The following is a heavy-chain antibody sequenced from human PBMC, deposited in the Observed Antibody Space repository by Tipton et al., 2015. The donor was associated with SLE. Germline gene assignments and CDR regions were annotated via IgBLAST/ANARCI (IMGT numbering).Heavy chain of an antibody. CDR2: IYKNGNT. J-gene: IGHJ4*02. D-gene: IGHD2-21*01. V-gene: IGHV4-4*08. CDR3: VRDVSVASNVLFDY. CDR1: DDSISNYY. Sequence: LRLSCNVSDDSISNYYWNWIRQPPGKGLEWIGYIYKNGNTNYNPSLKSRVTISLDTSTNQFSLKLNSVTAADTAVYYCVRDVSVASNVLFDYWARGTLVTVSS.